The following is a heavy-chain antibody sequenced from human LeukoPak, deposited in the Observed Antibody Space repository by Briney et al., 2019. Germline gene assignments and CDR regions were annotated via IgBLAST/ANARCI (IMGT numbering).Heavy chain of an antibody. V-gene: IGHV3-21*01. CDR3: AKDGITFGGVIALDY. Sequence: GGSLRLSCAASGFTFSSYSMNWVRQAPGKGLEWVSSISSSSSYIYYADSVKGRFTISRDNAKNTLYLQMNSLRAEDTAVYYCAKDGITFGGVIALDYWGQGTLVTVSS. CDR1: GFTFSSYS. D-gene: IGHD3-16*02. J-gene: IGHJ4*02. CDR2: ISSSSSYI.